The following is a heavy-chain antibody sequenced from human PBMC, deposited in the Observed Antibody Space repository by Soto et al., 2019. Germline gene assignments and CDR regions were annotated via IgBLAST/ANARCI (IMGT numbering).Heavy chain of an antibody. D-gene: IGHD1-7*01. Sequence: PXETLSLTCSVSGSYISDFSWSWIDQPAGKGLEWIGRITINGNTQKNPSFKSRVTMSIDTSRNHFSLNLQSATAADTALYYCARETGENWTYEAHWGPGALVTVSS. V-gene: IGHV4-4*07. CDR2: ITINGNT. CDR1: GSYISDFS. J-gene: IGHJ4*02. CDR3: ARETGENWTYEAH.